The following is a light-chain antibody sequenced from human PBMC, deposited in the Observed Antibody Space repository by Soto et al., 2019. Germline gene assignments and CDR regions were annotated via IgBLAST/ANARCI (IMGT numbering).Light chain of an antibody. J-gene: IGKJ2*01. V-gene: IGKV3-20*01. CDR1: QSVDNRY. Sequence: ESVLTQSPGTLSLSPGERATLSCRASQSVDNRYFAWYQQKPGQAPRLLIYGISNRATGIPDRFSGSGSGTDLTLTISRLEPEDFVVYYCQQYSTLPHTFGQGTKLEVK. CDR2: GIS. CDR3: QQYSTLPHT.